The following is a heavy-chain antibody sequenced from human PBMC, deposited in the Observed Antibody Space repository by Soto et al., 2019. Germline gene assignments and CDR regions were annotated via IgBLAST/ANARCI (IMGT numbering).Heavy chain of an antibody. CDR2: INPSGDAT. CDR1: GYSVTSYY. Sequence: QVQLVQSGAEVRKPGASVKVSCKASGYSVTSYYIHWVRQAPGQGLEWMGIINPSGDATTYAQRFQGRVTMTRDTSTNTIYMGLSSLRSEDTAVYFCASLGPWFGEPWRGHYFDFWGQGTLVTVSS. V-gene: IGHV1-46*03. D-gene: IGHD3-10*01. J-gene: IGHJ4*02. CDR3: ASLGPWFGEPWRGHYFDF.